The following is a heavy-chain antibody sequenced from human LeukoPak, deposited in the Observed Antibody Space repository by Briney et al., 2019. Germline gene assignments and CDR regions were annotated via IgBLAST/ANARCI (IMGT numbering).Heavy chain of an antibody. V-gene: IGHV3-23*01. CDR2: ISGSGGST. D-gene: IGHD2-8*01. CDR1: GFTFSTYA. CDR3: AKDRSCTNDICHGDFDY. J-gene: IGHJ4*02. Sequence: GGSLRLSCAASGFTFSTYAMSWVRQAPGKGLEWVSSISGSGGSTYSADSVEGRFTISRDNSKNTLYLQMNSLRAEDTALYYCAKDRSCTNDICHGDFDYWGQGTLVTVSS.